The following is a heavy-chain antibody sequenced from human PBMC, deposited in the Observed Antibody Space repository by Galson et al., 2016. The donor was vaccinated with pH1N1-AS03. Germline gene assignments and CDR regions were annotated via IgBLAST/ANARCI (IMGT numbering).Heavy chain of an antibody. CDR2: ISNSGGTT. CDR3: AKASAAAGTRTFDY. D-gene: IGHD6-13*01. CDR1: GFTFSSYA. J-gene: IGHJ4*02. V-gene: IGHV3-23*01. Sequence: SLRLSCAASGFTFSSYAMNWVRQAPGKGLEWVSAISNSGGTTYYADSVKGRFTISRDNSKNTLYLQMNSLRAEDTAVYYCAKASAAAGTRTFDYWSQGTLVTVSS.